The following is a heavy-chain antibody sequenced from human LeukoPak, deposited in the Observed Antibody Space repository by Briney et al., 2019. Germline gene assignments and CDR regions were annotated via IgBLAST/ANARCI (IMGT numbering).Heavy chain of an antibody. V-gene: IGHV1-69-2*01. Sequence: ATVKISCKASGYTFTDYYMHCVQQAPGKGLALIGRVDPEDGETIYAEKFQGRVTITADTSTDTAYMELSSLRSEDTAVYYCATVGITIFGVVYDYWGQGTLVTVSS. J-gene: IGHJ4*02. CDR3: ATVGITIFGVVYDY. D-gene: IGHD3-3*01. CDR1: GYTFTDYY. CDR2: VDPEDGET.